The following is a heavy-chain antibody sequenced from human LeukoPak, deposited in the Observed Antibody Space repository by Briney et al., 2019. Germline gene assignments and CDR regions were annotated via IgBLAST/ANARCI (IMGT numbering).Heavy chain of an antibody. Sequence: SETLSLTCTVSGGSISSYYWSWIRQPAGKGLEWIGRIYTSGSTNYNPSLKSRVTMSVDTSKNQFSLKLSSVTAADTAVYYCARGRWFGELLSFGMDVWGQGTTVTVSS. J-gene: IGHJ6*02. V-gene: IGHV4-4*07. CDR1: GGSISSYY. CDR3: ARGRWFGELLSFGMDV. CDR2: IYTSGST. D-gene: IGHD3-10*01.